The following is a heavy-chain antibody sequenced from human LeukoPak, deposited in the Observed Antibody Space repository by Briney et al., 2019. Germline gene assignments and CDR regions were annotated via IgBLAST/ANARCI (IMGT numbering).Heavy chain of an antibody. D-gene: IGHD2-15*01. CDR1: GYSISSGYY. CDR3: ARQDGDIVVVVAAANWFDP. J-gene: IGHJ5*02. Sequence: SETLSLTCAVSGYSISSGYYWGWIRQPPGKGLEWIGSIYHSGSTYYNPSLKSRVTISVDTSKNQFSLKLSSVTAADTAVYYCARQDGDIVVVVAAANWFDPWGQGTLVTVSS. CDR2: IYHSGST. V-gene: IGHV4-38-2*01.